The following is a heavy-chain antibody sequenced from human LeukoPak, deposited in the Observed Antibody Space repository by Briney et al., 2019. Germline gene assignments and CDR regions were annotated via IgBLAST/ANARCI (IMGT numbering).Heavy chain of an antibody. CDR3: AKDRGPAATYYFDY. J-gene: IGHJ4*02. CDR1: GFTFSSYP. CDR2: MSGSGGST. V-gene: IGHV3-23*01. D-gene: IGHD2-2*01. Sequence: GGSLRLSCAASGFTFSSYPMSWVRQAPGKGLEWVTAMSGSGGSTYYVHSVKGRFTTSRDNSKNTLYLQMNSLRAEDTAVYYCAKDRGPAATYYFDYWGQGTLVTVSS.